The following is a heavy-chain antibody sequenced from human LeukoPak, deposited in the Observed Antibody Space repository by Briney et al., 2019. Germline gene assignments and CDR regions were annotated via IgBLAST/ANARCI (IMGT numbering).Heavy chain of an antibody. CDR2: INSDGTTT. D-gene: IGHD2-2*01. CDR1: GFTLSTYW. J-gene: IGHJ5*02. V-gene: IGHV3-74*01. CDR3: TRTLGVPSAFDP. Sequence: GGSLRLSCAASGFTLSTYWMHWVRQAPGKGLVWVSRINSDGTTTTYADSVKGRFTISRDNAKNTLYLQMNSLRAEDTAVYYCTRTLGVPSAFDPWGQGTLVTVSS.